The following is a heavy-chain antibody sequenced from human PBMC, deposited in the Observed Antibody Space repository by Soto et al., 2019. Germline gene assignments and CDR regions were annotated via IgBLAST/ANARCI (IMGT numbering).Heavy chain of an antibody. CDR3: AKDRVRYYDSSGLNY. Sequence: LRLSCAASGFTFSSYGMHWVRQAPGKGLEWVAVISYDGSNKYYADSVKGRFTISRDNSKNTLYLQMNSLRAEDTAVYYCAKDRVRYYDSSGLNYWGQGTLVTVSS. J-gene: IGHJ4*02. CDR1: GFTFSSYG. V-gene: IGHV3-30*18. CDR2: ISYDGSNK. D-gene: IGHD3-22*01.